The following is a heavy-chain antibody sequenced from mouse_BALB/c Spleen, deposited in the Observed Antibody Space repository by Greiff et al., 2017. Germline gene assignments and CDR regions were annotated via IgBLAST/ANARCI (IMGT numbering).Heavy chain of an antibody. CDR3: ARRGGNYGYSAMDY. J-gene: IGHJ4*01. V-gene: IGHV1-69*01. CDR1: GYTFTDYW. Sequence: QVQLQQPGAELVMPGASVKMSCKASGYTFTDYWMHWVKQRPGQGLEWIGAIDTSDSYTSYNQKFKGKATLTVDESSSTAYMQLSSLTSEDSAVYYCARRGGNYGYSAMDYWGQGTSVTVSA. CDR2: IDTSDSYT. D-gene: IGHD2-1*01.